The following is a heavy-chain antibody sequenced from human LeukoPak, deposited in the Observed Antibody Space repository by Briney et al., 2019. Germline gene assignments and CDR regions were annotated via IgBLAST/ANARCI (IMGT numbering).Heavy chain of an antibody. J-gene: IGHJ4*02. V-gene: IGHV4-38-2*02. CDR3: ARATAGTTLFEGIDY. CDR1: GYSISSGYY. D-gene: IGHD1-1*01. Sequence: SETLSLTCTVSGYSISSGYYWGWIRPPPGKGLEWIGSIYHSGSTYYNPSLNSRVTISVETSKNQFSLKLSSVTAADTAVYYCARATAGTTLFEGIDYWGQGTLVTVSS. CDR2: IYHSGST.